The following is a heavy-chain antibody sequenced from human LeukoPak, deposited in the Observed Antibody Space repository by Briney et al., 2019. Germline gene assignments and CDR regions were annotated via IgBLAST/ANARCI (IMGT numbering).Heavy chain of an antibody. CDR3: AKDGNYYDSSGYLVSAFDI. CDR2: ISGSGGST. J-gene: IGHJ3*02. CDR1: GFTVSSNY. V-gene: IGHV3-23*01. D-gene: IGHD3-22*01. Sequence: GGSLRLSCAASGFTVSSNYMSWVRQAPGKGLEWVSAISGSGGSTYYADSVKGRFTISRDNSKNTLYLQMNSLRAEDTAVYYCAKDGNYYDSSGYLVSAFDIWGQGTMVTVSS.